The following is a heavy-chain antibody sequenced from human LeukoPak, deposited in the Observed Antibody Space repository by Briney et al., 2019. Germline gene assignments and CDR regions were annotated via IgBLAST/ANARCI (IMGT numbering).Heavy chain of an antibody. D-gene: IGHD2-15*01. J-gene: IGHJ1*01. CDR3: ASDSYSPEYFQH. CDR2: IYSGGST. V-gene: IGHV3-66*01. CDR1: GFIFSNNY. Sequence: GGSLRLSCAASGFIFSNNYMSWVRQAPGKGLEGGSVIYSGGSTFYTDSVKGRFTISRDNSKNTRYLQMNSLRAEDTAVYYCASDSYSPEYFQHWGQGTLLTVSS.